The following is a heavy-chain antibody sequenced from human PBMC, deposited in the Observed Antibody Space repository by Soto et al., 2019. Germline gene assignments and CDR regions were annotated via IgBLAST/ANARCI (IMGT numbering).Heavy chain of an antibody. Sequence: QVQLVQSGAEVKTPGSSVTVSCKASGGTFSSYAISWVRQAPGQGLEWMGGIIHTFGTANYAQKFQGRVTITADESTRTAYMELSSLRSDDTAVYYWAMRLDAVDYLGQGTLVTVSS. CDR1: GGTFSSYA. CDR3: AMRLDAVDY. CDR2: IIHTFGTA. V-gene: IGHV1-69*12. D-gene: IGHD4-17*01. J-gene: IGHJ4*02.